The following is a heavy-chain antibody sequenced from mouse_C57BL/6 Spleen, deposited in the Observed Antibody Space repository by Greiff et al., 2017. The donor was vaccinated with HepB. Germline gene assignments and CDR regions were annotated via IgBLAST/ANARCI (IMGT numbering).Heavy chain of an antibody. CDR2: FHPYNDDT. D-gene: IGHD2-5*01. Sequence: QVQLKESGAELVKPGASVKMSCKASGYTFTTYPIEWMKQNHGKSLEWIGNFHPYNDDTKYNEKFKGKATLTVEKSSSTVYLELSRLTSDDSAVYYCARRSNYGAWFAYWGQGTLVTVSA. CDR3: ARRSNYGAWFAY. CDR1: GYTFTTYP. V-gene: IGHV1-47*01. J-gene: IGHJ3*01.